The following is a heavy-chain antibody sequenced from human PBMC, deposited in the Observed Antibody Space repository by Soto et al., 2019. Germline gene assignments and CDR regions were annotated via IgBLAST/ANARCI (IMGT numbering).Heavy chain of an antibody. J-gene: IGHJ4*02. CDR2: IYYSGST. D-gene: IGHD3-10*01. Sequence: SETLSLTCTVSGGSISSYYWSWIRQPPGKGLEWIGYIYYSGSTNYNPSLKSRVTISVDTSKNQFSLELSSVTAADTAVYYCAGGLWCGELRPFAYGGQGTLVPVSS. CDR1: GGSISSYY. CDR3: AGGLWCGELRPFAY. V-gene: IGHV4-59*01.